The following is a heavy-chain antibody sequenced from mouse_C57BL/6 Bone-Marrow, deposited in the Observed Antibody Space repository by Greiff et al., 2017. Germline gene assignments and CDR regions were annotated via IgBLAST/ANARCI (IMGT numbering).Heavy chain of an antibody. V-gene: IGHV1-81*01. CDR2: IYPRSGNT. J-gene: IGHJ3*01. CDR1: GYTFTSYG. CDR3: ERYETAQRFAY. Sequence: QVQLQQSGAELARPGASVKLSCKASGYTFTSYGISWVKQRTGQGLEWIGEIYPRSGNTYYNEKFKGKATLTADKSSSTAYMELRSLTSEDSAVYFCERYETAQRFAYWGQGTLVTVSA. D-gene: IGHD3-2*02.